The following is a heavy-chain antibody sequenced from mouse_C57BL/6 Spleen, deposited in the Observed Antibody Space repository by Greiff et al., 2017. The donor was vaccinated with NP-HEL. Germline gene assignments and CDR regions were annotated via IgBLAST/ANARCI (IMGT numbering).Heavy chain of an antibody. CDR3: AREDYYGSRGYFDV. Sequence: VQLQQSGPELVKPGASVKISCKASGYTFTDYYMNWVKQSHGKSLEWIGDINPNNGGTSYNQKFKGKATLTVDKSSSTAYMELRSLTSEDSAVYYCAREDYYGSRGYFDVWGTGTTVTVSS. J-gene: IGHJ1*03. CDR2: INPNNGGT. V-gene: IGHV1-26*01. D-gene: IGHD1-1*01. CDR1: GYTFTDYY.